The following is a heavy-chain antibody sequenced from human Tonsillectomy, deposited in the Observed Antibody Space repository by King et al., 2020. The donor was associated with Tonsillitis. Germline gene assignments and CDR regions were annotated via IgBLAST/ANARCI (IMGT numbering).Heavy chain of an antibody. CDR3: AKVPRPTAYSGCDYRLRYYYYGMDV. CDR1: GFTFSSYG. J-gene: IGHJ6*02. V-gene: IGHV3-30*18. CDR2: ISYDGSNK. D-gene: IGHD5-12*01. Sequence: VQLVESGGGVVQPGRSLRLSCAASGFTFSSYGIHWVRQAPGKGLEWVAVISYDGSNKYYADSVKGRFTISRDNSKNTLYLQMSSLRAEDTAVYYCAKVPRPTAYSGCDYRLRYYYYGMDVWGQGTTVTVSS.